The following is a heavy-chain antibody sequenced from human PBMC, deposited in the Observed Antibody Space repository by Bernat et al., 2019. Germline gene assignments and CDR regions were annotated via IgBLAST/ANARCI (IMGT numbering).Heavy chain of an antibody. V-gene: IGHV3-74*01. Sequence: EVQLVESGGGLVQPGGSLRLSCAASGLTFSSFWMHWVRQAPGKGLVWVSRVNGDGSSTSYADSVKGRVTISRDNAKNTLYLQMNSLRAEDTAVYYCAKAEYSSSSRHFDYWGQGTLVTVSS. J-gene: IGHJ4*02. CDR3: AKAEYSSSSRHFDY. CDR2: VNGDGSST. D-gene: IGHD6-6*01. CDR1: GLTFSSFW.